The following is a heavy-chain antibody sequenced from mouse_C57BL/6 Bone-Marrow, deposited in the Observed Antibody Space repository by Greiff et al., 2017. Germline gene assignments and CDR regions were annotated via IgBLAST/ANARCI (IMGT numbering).Heavy chain of an antibody. J-gene: IGHJ4*01. V-gene: IGHV1-83*01. CDR3: RRDGLADAMDY. Sequence: VQLKESGPELVKPGASVKMSCKASGYTFTDYYMHWVKQKPGKGLEWIGEIYPGSGNTYYNEKFKGKATLTADTSSSTAYMQLSSLTSEDSAVYFCARRDGLADAMDYGGQGTSVTVSS. CDR2: YPGSGNTY. D-gene: IGHD3-1*01. CDR1: YTFTDYYM.